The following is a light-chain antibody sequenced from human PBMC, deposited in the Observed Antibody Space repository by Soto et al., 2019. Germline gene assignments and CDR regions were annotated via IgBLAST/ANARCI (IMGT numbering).Light chain of an antibody. CDR1: QSLAFSNGDTY. J-gene: IGKJ2*01. V-gene: IGKV2-24*01. CDR3: MQLTHVPYT. Sequence: DVVLSQTLLSSPVTLGQPASISCRSSQSLAFSNGDTYLSRLQQRPGQPPRLLIYKVSNRFSGVPDRFSGSGAGTDFTLKISRVEAEDVGVYYCMQLTHVPYTFGQGTKLEIK. CDR2: KVS.